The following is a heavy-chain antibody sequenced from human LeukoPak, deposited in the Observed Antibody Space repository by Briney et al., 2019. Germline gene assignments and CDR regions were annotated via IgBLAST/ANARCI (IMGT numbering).Heavy chain of an antibody. V-gene: IGHV3-30*18. CDR2: ISYDGSNK. CDR1: GFTFSSYG. CDR3: AKDRRLPWDYFDS. D-gene: IGHD5-12*01. Sequence: GGSLRLSCAASGFTFSSYGMHWVRQAPGKGLEWVAVISYDGSNKYYADSVKGRFTISRDNSKNTLYLQMNSLRAEDTAIYYCAKDRRLPWDYFDSWGQGTLVTVSS. J-gene: IGHJ4*02.